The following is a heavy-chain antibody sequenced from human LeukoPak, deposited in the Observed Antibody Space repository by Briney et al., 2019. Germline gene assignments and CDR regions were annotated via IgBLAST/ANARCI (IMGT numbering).Heavy chain of an antibody. CDR1: GFTFSSYG. CDR2: ISYDGSNK. CDR3: AKETYSTSWQLDS. D-gene: IGHD2-2*01. J-gene: IGHJ4*02. Sequence: GRSLRLSCAASGFTFSSYGMHWVRQAPGKGLEWVAVISYDGSNKYYADSVKGRFTISRDNSKNTLYLQMNSLRAEDTAVYYCAKETYSTSWQLDSWGQGTLVTVSS. V-gene: IGHV3-30*18.